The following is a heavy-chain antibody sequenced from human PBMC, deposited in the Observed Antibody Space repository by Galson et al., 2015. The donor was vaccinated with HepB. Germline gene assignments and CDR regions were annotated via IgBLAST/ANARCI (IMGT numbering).Heavy chain of an antibody. V-gene: IGHV4-39*01. CDR2: IYYSGST. J-gene: IGHJ6*02. CDR1: GGSISSSNYH. D-gene: IGHD6-19*01. CDR3: ARLYLGVAGRGMDV. Sequence: SETLSLTCTVSGGSISSSNYHWGWIRQPPGKGLEWIGNIYYSGSTYYNPSLKSRVTISVDTSKNQFSLKLSPVTAADTALYYCARLYLGVAGRGMDVWGQGTTVTVSS.